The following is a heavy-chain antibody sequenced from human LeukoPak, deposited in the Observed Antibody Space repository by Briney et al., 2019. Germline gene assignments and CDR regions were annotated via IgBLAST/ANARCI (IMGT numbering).Heavy chain of an antibody. CDR1: GYTFTSYY. Sequence: ASVKVSCKASGYTFTSYYMHWVRQAPGQGLEWMGIINPSGGSTSYAQKFQGRVTITADKSTSTAYMELSSLRSEDTAVYYCAHRSGYSTSYYFDYWGQGTLVTVSS. CDR3: AHRSGYSTSYYFDY. V-gene: IGHV1-46*01. J-gene: IGHJ4*02. CDR2: INPSGGST. D-gene: IGHD3-3*01.